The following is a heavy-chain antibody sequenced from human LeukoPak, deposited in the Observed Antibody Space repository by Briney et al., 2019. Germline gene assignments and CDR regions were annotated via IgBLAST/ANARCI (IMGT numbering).Heavy chain of an antibody. CDR1: GFTFSSYW. Sequence: PGGSLRLSCAASGFTFSSYWMSWVRQAPGKGLEWVANIKQDGSEKYYVDSVKGRFTISRDNAKNSLYLQMNSLRAEDTAVYYCARDLNRIVGATIGYWGQGTLVTVSS. CDR2: IKQDGSEK. V-gene: IGHV3-7*01. D-gene: IGHD1-26*01. CDR3: ARDLNRIVGATIGY. J-gene: IGHJ4*02.